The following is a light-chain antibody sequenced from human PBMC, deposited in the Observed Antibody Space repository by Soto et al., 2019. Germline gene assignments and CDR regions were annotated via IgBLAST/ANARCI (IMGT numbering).Light chain of an antibody. CDR2: DSS. CDR3: QQRSNWPPVS. J-gene: IGKJ4*01. Sequence: EIVLTQSPATLSLSPGERATLSCRASQSVSSYLAWYQQKPGQAPRLLIYDSSNRATGIPAGFSGSGSGTDFAPTISSLEPEDFAIYYGQQRSNWPPVSFGGGTKVEIK. V-gene: IGKV3-11*01. CDR1: QSVSSY.